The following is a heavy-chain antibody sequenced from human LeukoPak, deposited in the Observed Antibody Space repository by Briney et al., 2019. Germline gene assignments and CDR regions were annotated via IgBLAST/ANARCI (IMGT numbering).Heavy chain of an antibody. CDR3: ARHYYGSGSYYNAQNWFDP. V-gene: IGHV4-39*01. CDR1: GGSISSSSYY. D-gene: IGHD3-10*01. CDR2: IYYSGST. Sequence: PSETLSLTCTVSGGSISSSSYYWGWIRQPPGKGLEWIGSIYYSGSTYYNPSLKSRVTISVDTSKNQFSLKLSSVTAADTAVYYCARHYYGSGSYYNAQNWFDPWGQGTLVTVSS. J-gene: IGHJ5*02.